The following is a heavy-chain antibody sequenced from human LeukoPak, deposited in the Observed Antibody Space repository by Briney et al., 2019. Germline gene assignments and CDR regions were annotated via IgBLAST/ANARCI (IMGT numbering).Heavy chain of an antibody. Sequence: PGGSLRLSCAASGFTFSSYAMSWVRQAPGKGLEWVSAISGSGGSTYYADSVKGRFTISRDNSKNTLYLQMNSLRAEDTAVYYCAKSRVVATILRAFDYWGQGTLVTVSS. D-gene: IGHD5-12*01. CDR1: GFTFSSYA. J-gene: IGHJ4*02. CDR3: AKSRVVATILRAFDY. CDR2: ISGSGGST. V-gene: IGHV3-23*01.